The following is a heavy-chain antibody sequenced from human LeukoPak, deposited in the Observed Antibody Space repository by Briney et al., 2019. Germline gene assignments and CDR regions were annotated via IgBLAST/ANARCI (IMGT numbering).Heavy chain of an antibody. D-gene: IGHD5-12*01. CDR3: ASPRGYSGYDPPAH. V-gene: IGHV1-69*05. Sequence: SVKVSCKASGGIFSSYAISWVRQAPGQGLEWMGGIIPIFGTANYAQKFQGRVTITTDESTSTAYMELRSLRSEDTAVYYCASPRGYSGYDPPAHWGQGTLVTVSS. CDR2: IIPIFGTA. CDR1: GGIFSSYA. J-gene: IGHJ4*02.